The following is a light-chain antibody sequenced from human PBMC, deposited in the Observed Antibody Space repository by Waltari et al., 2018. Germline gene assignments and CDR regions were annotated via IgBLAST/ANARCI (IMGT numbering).Light chain of an antibody. CDR1: KLGDKS. Sequence: SYELTQPPSVSVSPGPTASITCSGDKLGDKSACWYQQKPGQSPVLVIYQDRKRPSGIPERFSGSNSGNTATLTISGTQAMDEADYYCQAWDSSTVVFGGGTKLTVL. V-gene: IGLV3-1*01. CDR2: QDR. J-gene: IGLJ2*01. CDR3: QAWDSSTVV.